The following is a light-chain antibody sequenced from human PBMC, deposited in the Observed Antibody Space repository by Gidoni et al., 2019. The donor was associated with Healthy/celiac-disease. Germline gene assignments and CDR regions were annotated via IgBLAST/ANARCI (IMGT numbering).Light chain of an antibody. CDR2: DAS. V-gene: IGKV1-33*01. CDR1: QDISNY. Sequence: DIQMTQSPSSLSASVGDRVTITCQASQDISNYLNWYLQKPGKAPKLLIYDASNLETGVPSRFSGSGSGTDFTFTISSLQPEDIATYYCQQYDNLPLTFXGXTKVEIK. CDR3: QQYDNLPLT. J-gene: IGKJ4*01.